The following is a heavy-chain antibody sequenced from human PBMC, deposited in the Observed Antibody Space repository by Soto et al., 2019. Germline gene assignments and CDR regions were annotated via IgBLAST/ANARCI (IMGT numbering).Heavy chain of an antibody. CDR1: GGSISSNSYY. Sequence: SETLSLTCTVSGGSISSNSYYWSWIRQHPGKGLEWIGYIHYSGSTSYNPSLKSRVTISIDTSKNQFSLKLNSVTAADTAMYFCARHGYSSSWYPDHGGQGTLVTVSS. J-gene: IGHJ4*02. D-gene: IGHD6-13*01. V-gene: IGHV4-31*03. CDR3: ARHGYSSSWYPDH. CDR2: IHYSGST.